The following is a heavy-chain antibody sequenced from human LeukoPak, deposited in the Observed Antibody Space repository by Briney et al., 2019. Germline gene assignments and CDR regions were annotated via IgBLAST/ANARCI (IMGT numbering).Heavy chain of an antibody. CDR3: AKGLRTQSLPITIFGVVIMDDAFDI. CDR2: ISGSGGST. Sequence: TGGSLRLSCAASGFTFNTYSMNWVRQAPGKGLEWVSAISGSGGSTYYADSVKGRFTISRDNSKNTLYLQMNSLRAEDTAVYYCAKGLRTQSLPITIFGVVIMDDAFDIWGQGTMVTVSS. D-gene: IGHD3-3*01. V-gene: IGHV3-23*01. J-gene: IGHJ3*02. CDR1: GFTFNTYS.